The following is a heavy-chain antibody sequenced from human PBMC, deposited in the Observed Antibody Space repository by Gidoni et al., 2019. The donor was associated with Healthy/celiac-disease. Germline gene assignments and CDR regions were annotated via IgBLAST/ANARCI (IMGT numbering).Heavy chain of an antibody. Sequence: QVQLVQSGAEVKKPGSSVKVSCKASGGTFSSYAISWVRQAPGQGREWMGGIIPIFGTANDAQKFQGRVTITAEESTSTAYMELSSLRSEDTAVYYGARHAGGVRYCSGGSCYGAHFDYWGQGTLVTVSS. CDR3: ARHAGGVRYCSGGSCYGAHFDY. CDR1: GGTFSSYA. CDR2: IIPIFGTA. J-gene: IGHJ4*02. V-gene: IGHV1-69*01. D-gene: IGHD2-15*01.